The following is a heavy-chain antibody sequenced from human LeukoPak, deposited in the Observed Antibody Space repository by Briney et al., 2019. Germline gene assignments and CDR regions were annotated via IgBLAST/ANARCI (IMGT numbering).Heavy chain of an antibody. V-gene: IGHV3-48*03. Sequence: GGALRLSCAASGFTFRSYEMNWVRQAPGKGLEWVSYISGSGNIIYYADSVKGRFTISRDNAKNSLYLQMNSLRAEDTAVYYCARGKSLETFDYWGQGTLVTVSS. D-gene: IGHD3-3*01. CDR2: ISGSGNII. CDR1: GFTFRSYE. J-gene: IGHJ4*02. CDR3: ARGKSLETFDY.